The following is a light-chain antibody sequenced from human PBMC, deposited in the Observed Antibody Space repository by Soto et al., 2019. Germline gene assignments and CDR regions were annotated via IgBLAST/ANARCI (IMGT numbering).Light chain of an antibody. J-gene: IGKJ4*01. CDR3: QQYNNWPLT. CDR1: QTVSSN. CDR2: GAS. Sequence: EKVMTQSPATLSVSPGERATLSCRASQTVSSNLTWYQQKPGQAPSLLIYGASTRATVIPARFSGSGSGTEFTLTISSLQYEDFAFYYCQQYNNWPLTFGGGTKVEIK. V-gene: IGKV3-15*01.